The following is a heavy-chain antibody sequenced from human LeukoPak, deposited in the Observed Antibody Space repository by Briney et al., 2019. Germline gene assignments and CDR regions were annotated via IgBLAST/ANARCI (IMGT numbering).Heavy chain of an antibody. Sequence: GGSLRLSCAASGFTVSSNYMSWVRQAPGKGLEWVSVIYSGGSTYYADSVKGRFTISRDNSKNTLYLQMNSLRAEDTAVYYCAREQDSRVSPGTIDYWGQGTLVTVSS. CDR1: GFTVSSNY. CDR2: IYSGGST. V-gene: IGHV3-66*01. CDR3: AREQDSRVSPGTIDY. J-gene: IGHJ4*02. D-gene: IGHD3-10*01.